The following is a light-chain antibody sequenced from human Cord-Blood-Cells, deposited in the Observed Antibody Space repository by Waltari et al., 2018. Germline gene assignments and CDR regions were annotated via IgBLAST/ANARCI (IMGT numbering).Light chain of an antibody. J-gene: IGLJ3*02. CDR3: CSYAGSSTWV. CDR1: SSDVGSYNL. CDR2: EGS. Sequence: QSALTQPASVSGSPGQSITISCTGTSSDVGSYNLVSWYQQHPGKAPKLMIYEGSKRPSGVSNHFSGSKSGNTASLTISGLQAEDEADYYCCSYAGSSTWVFGGGTKLTV. V-gene: IGLV2-23*01.